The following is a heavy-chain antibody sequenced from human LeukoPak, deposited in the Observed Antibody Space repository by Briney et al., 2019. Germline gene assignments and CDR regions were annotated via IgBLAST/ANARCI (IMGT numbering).Heavy chain of an antibody. CDR1: GGSISSYY. CDR3: ARTGYSSGWLDY. D-gene: IGHD6-19*01. J-gene: IGHJ4*02. V-gene: IGHV4-59*01. CDR2: IYYSGST. Sequence: SETLSLTCTVSGGSISSYYWSWIRQPPGKGLEWIGYIYYSGSTNYNPSLKSRVTISVDTSKNQFSLKLSSVTAADTAVYYCARTGYSSGWLDYWGQGTLVTVSS.